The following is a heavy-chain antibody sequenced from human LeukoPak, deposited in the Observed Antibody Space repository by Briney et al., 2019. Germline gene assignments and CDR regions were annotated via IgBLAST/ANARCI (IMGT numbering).Heavy chain of an antibody. J-gene: IGHJ4*02. CDR2: VSESGEIT. Sequence: GRSLRLSCAASGIAFSTYAMSWVRQAPGKGLEWVSVVSESGEITHYADSVKGRFTISRDNSKNTVYLQMNSLRAEDSAVYYCAKDTAQGYTYGTIEQDYWGQGTRVTVSS. CDR3: AKDTAQGYTYGTIEQDY. V-gene: IGHV3-23*01. D-gene: IGHD5-18*01. CDR1: GIAFSTYA.